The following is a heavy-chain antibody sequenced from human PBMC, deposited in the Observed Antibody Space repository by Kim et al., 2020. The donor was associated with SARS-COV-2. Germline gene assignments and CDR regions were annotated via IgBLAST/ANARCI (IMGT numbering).Heavy chain of an antibody. CDR3: ASQYYYDSSVYFRGYFDY. V-gene: IGHV4-31*03. CDR2: IYYSGST. J-gene: IGHJ4*02. Sequence: SDTLSLTCTVSGGSISSGGYYWSWIRQHPGKGLEWIGHIYYSGSTYYNPSLKSRVTISVDTSKNQFSLKLSSVTAADTAVYYCASQYYYDSSVYFRGYFDYWGQGTLVTVSS. D-gene: IGHD3-22*01. CDR1: GGSISSGGYY.